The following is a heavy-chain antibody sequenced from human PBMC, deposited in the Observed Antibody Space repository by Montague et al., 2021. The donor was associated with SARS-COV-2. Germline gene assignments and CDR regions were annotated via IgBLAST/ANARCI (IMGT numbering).Heavy chain of an antibody. CDR1: GGSTSNYY. D-gene: IGHD2-15*01. Sequence: SETLSLTCSVSGGSTSNYYWTWIRQSPGQGLQWIGYIFYTGSTKFNPSLKSRVSMSLDTSKNHFSLRLSAVTAADTAPYYCARAQNICFIANCVNYFDLWGLGALVTVSS. CDR2: IFYTGST. V-gene: IGHV4-59*01. CDR3: ARAQNICFIANCVNYFDL. J-gene: IGHJ4*02.